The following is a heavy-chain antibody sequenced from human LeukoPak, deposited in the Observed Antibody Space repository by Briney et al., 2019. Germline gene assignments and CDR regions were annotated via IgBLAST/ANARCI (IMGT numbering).Heavy chain of an antibody. D-gene: IGHD3-22*01. Sequence: VASVKVSCKASGYTFTSYYMHWVRQAPGQGLEWMGIINPSGGSTSYAQKFQGRVTMTRDTSTSTVYMELSSLRSEDTAVYYCARSTFRYYYDSSGYPNWFDPWGQGTLVTVSS. V-gene: IGHV1-46*01. CDR2: INPSGGST. J-gene: IGHJ5*02. CDR1: GYTFTSYY. CDR3: ARSTFRYYYDSSGYPNWFDP.